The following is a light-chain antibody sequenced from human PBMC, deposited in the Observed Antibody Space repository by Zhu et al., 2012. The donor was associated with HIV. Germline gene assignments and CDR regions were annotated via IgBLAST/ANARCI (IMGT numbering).Light chain of an antibody. CDR2: KAS. J-gene: IGKJ5*01. CDR3: QQYETYPLT. Sequence: DIQMTQSPSTLAASVGDRVTITCRASQSISSWLAWYQQRPGKAPKALIYKASNLESGVPSRFSGSGSGTEFTLTISSLQPDDLATYYCQQYETYPLTFGQGTRLGIK. V-gene: IGKV1-5*03. CDR1: QSISSW.